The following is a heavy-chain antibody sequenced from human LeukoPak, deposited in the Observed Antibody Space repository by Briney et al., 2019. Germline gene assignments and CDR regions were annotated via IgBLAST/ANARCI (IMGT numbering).Heavy chain of an antibody. CDR1: GFTFSNAW. V-gene: IGHV3-15*01. J-gene: IGHJ6*04. CDR2: IKSKTDGGTT. Sequence: GGSLRLSCAASGFTFSNAWMSWVRQAPGKGLEWVGRIKSKTDGGTTDYAAPVKGRFTISRDDSKNTLYLQMNSLKTEDTAVYYCVLGGLYVVVTVEKYYYGMDVWGKGTTVTVSS. D-gene: IGHD2-21*02. CDR3: VLGGLYVVVTVEKYYYGMDV.